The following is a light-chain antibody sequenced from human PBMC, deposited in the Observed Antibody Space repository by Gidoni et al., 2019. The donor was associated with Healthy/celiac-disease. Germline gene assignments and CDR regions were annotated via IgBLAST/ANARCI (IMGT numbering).Light chain of an antibody. CDR3: QQYGGSPPVT. CDR1: QSVSANY. V-gene: IGKV3-20*01. CDR2: GAS. Sequence: EIVLTQSPATLSLSPGERATLSCRASQSVSANYLVWYQHKPGQPPRFLLYGASNRATGVPGRFSGSGSGTDFTLTISSLEPEDFGVYYCQQYGGSPPVTFGQGTRLEIK. J-gene: IGKJ5*01.